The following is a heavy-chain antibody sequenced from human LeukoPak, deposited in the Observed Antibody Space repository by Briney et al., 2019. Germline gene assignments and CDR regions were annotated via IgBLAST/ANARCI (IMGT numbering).Heavy chain of an antibody. CDR1: GFTFSSYA. J-gene: IGHJ4*02. D-gene: IGHD6-19*01. CDR3: TSTSGWYPRFDY. Sequence: GASLRLSCAASGFTFSSYAMSWVRQAPGKGLEWVSAISGSGGSTYYADSVKGRFTISRDNSKNTLHLQMNSLRAEDTAVYYCTSTSGWYPRFDYWGQGTLVTVSS. CDR2: ISGSGGST. V-gene: IGHV3-23*01.